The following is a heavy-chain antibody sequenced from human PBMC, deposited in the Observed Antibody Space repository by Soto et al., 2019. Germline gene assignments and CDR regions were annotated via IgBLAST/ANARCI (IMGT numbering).Heavy chain of an antibody. CDR1: GGSVSSTSYY. Sequence: SETLSLTCTVSGGSVSSTSYYWTWIRQPPGKGLEWIGYIHYSGSTNYNPSLKSRVAMSVDTSKNQFSLKMTSVTAADRAMYFCARYNSYAIDYWGRGTLVTVSS. CDR3: ARYNSYAIDY. D-gene: IGHD2-8*01. J-gene: IGHJ4*02. CDR2: IHYSGST. V-gene: IGHV4-61*01.